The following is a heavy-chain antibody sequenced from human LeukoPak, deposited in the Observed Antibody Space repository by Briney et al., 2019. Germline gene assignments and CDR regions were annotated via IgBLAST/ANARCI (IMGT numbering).Heavy chain of an antibody. V-gene: IGHV3-48*01. CDR2: ISSSSSTI. D-gene: IGHD1-14*01. CDR1: GFTFSSYG. CDR3: ARGRTSGRTYFDY. Sequence: GGSLRLSCAASGFTFSSYGMSWVRQAPGKGLEWVSYISSSSSTIYYADSVKGRFTISRDNAKNSLYLQMNSLRAEDTAVYYCARGRTSGRTYFDYWGQGTLVTVSS. J-gene: IGHJ4*02.